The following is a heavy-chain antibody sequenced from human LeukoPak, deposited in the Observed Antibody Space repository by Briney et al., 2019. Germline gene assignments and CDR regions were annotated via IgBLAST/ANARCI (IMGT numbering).Heavy chain of an antibody. J-gene: IGHJ6*03. CDR2: INWNGGST. V-gene: IGHV3-20*04. CDR3: ARGGPYYYYYMDV. CDR1: GFTFSSYG. Sequence: GGSLRLSCAASGFTFSSYGMHWVRQAPGKGLEWVSGINWNGGSTGYADSVKGRFTISRDNAKNSLYLQMNSLRAEDTALYYCARGGPYYYYYMDVWGKGTTVTVSS.